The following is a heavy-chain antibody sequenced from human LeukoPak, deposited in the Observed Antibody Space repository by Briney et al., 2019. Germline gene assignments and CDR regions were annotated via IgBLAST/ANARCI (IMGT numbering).Heavy chain of an antibody. CDR2: IYHSGST. CDR1: GGSISSGGYS. V-gene: IGHV4-30-2*01. J-gene: IGHJ5*02. Sequence: PSDTLSLTCAVSGGSISSGGYSWSWIRQPPGKGLEWIGYIYHSGSTYYNPSLKSRVTISVDRSKNQFSLKLSSVTAADTAVYYYARGSGANWFDPWGQGTLVTVSS. D-gene: IGHD2-15*01. CDR3: ARGSGANWFDP.